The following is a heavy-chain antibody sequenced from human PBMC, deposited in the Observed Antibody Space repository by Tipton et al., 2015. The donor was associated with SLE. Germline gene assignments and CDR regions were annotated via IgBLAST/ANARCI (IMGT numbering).Heavy chain of an antibody. J-gene: IGHJ6*03. CDR3: ARGEIAAAGTRYYYMDV. CDR1: GFTFSSYA. D-gene: IGHD6-13*01. Sequence: GSLRLSCAASGFTFSSYAMSWVRQAPGKGLEWVSAISGSGSSTYYADSVKGRFTISRDNSKNTLFLQLNSLRAEDTAVYYCARGEIAAAGTRYYYMDVWGKGTTVTVS. V-gene: IGHV3-23*01. CDR2: ISGSGSST.